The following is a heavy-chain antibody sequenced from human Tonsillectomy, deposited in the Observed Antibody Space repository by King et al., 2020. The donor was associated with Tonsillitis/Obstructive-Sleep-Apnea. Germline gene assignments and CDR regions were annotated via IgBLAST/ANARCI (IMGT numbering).Heavy chain of an antibody. V-gene: IGHV4-59*02. Sequence: VQLQESGPGLVRPSETLSLTCTVSGGSVSTYYWSWIRQPPGKGLAWIGYVYYSGNTNYNPSLKSRVTMSVDTSKNQFSLNLTSVTAADTAVYYCAGHDYVWGSYWGWGQGTLVTVSS. CDR1: GGSVSTYY. D-gene: IGHD3-16*01. J-gene: IGHJ4*02. CDR3: AGHDYVWGSYWG. CDR2: VYYSGNT.